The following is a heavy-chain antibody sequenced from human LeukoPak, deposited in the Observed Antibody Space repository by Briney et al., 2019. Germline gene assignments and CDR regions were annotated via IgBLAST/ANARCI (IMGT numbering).Heavy chain of an antibody. V-gene: IGHV4-34*01. Sequence: GSLRLSCAASGFTFSSYEMNWVRQPPGKGLEWIGEINHSGSTNYNPSLKSRVTISVDTSKNQFSLKLSSVTAADTAVYYCARVYSGSYSAYDYWGQGTLVTVSS. D-gene: IGHD1-26*01. CDR1: GFTFSSYE. CDR3: ARVYSGSYSAYDY. J-gene: IGHJ4*02. CDR2: INHSGST.